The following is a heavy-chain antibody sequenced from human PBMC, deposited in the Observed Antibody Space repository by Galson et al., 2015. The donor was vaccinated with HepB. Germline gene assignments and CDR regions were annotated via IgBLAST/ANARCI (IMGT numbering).Heavy chain of an antibody. Sequence: SLRLSCAASGFTFSSYAMHWVRQAPGKGLEWVAVISYDGSNKYYADSVKGRFTISRDDSKNTLYLQMNSLRAEDTAVYYCARPLYDSSGYYLDAFDIWGQGTMVTVSS. V-gene: IGHV3-30-3*01. CDR2: ISYDGSNK. CDR3: ARPLYDSSGYYLDAFDI. D-gene: IGHD3-22*01. CDR1: GFTFSSYA. J-gene: IGHJ3*02.